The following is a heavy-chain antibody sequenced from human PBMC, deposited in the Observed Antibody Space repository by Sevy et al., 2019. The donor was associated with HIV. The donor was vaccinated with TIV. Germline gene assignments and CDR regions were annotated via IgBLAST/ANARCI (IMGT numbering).Heavy chain of an antibody. CDR3: ARDDYGDLHDAFDI. J-gene: IGHJ3*02. CDR1: GYTFTSYG. D-gene: IGHD4-17*01. Sequence: ASVKVSCKASGYTFTSYGISWVRQAPGQGLEWMGWISAYNGNTNYAQKLQGRVTMTTDTSTSTAYMELRSLRSDDAAVYYCARDDYGDLHDAFDIWGHGTMVTVS. V-gene: IGHV1-18*01. CDR2: ISAYNGNT.